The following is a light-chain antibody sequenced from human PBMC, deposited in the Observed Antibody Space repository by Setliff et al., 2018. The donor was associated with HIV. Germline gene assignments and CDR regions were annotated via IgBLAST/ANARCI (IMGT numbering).Light chain of an antibody. CDR1: SSDVGSYNL. V-gene: IGLV2-23*02. J-gene: IGLJ2*01. CDR3: CSYAGSHVL. Sequence: QSALTQPASVSGSPGQSITISCTGTSSDVGSYNLVSWYRQHPGKAPKLMICEVTKRPSGVSNHFSGSKSGNTASLTISGLQAEDEADYYCCSYAGSHVLFGGGTKVTVL. CDR2: EVT.